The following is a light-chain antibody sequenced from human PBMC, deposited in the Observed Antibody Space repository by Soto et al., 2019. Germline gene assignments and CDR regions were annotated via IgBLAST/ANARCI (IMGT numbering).Light chain of an antibody. CDR2: AAS. CDR3: QQRSNWPPYT. Sequence: EIVLTQSPASLSLSAGERATLSCRASQSVSSYLAWYQQKPGKAPRLLIYAASNRATGIPARFSGSGSGTDFTLTISSLEPEDFAVYYCQQRSNWPPYTFGQGTKLEIK. J-gene: IGKJ2*01. V-gene: IGKV3-11*01. CDR1: QSVSSY.